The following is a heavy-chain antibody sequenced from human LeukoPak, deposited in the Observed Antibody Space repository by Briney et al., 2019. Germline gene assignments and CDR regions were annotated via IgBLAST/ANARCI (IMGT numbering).Heavy chain of an antibody. V-gene: IGHV3-21*01. CDR1: GFTFSSYS. J-gene: IGHJ5*02. CDR3: ARDQATSNWLVP. Sequence: GGSLRLSCAASGFTFSSYSMNWVRQAPGKGLEWVSSISSSSSYIYYADSVKGRFTISRDNAKNSLYLQMNSLRAEDTAVYYCARDQATSNWLVPWRQGTLVTVSS. CDR2: ISSSSSYI.